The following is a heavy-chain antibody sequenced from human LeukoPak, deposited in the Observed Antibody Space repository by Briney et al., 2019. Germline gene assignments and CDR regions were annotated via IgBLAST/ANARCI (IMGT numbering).Heavy chain of an antibody. CDR2: IYTSGST. D-gene: IGHD3-10*01. J-gene: IGHJ6*02. CDR3: AGGVRGNHYYYGMDV. CDR1: GVSISSYY. Sequence: PSETLSLTCTVSGVSISSYYWSWIRQPAGKGLEWIGRIYTSGSTNYNPSLKSRVTMSVDTSKNQFSLKLSSVTAADTAVYYCAGGVRGNHYYYGMDVWGQGTPVTVSS. V-gene: IGHV4-4*07.